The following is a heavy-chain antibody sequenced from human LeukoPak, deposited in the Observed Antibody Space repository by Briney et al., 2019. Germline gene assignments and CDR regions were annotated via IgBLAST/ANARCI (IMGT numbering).Heavy chain of an antibody. V-gene: IGHV3-33*01. J-gene: IGHJ4*02. CDR3: ARGTYYYGSGSYFDY. CDR1: GFTFSTYG. CDR2: IWNDGSNK. Sequence: GGSLRLSCAASGFTFSTYGMHWVRQAPGKGLEWVAVIWNDGSNKYYADSVKGRFTISRDNSKNTLYLQMNSLRAEDTAVYYCARGTYYYGSGSYFDYWGQGTLVTVSS. D-gene: IGHD3-10*01.